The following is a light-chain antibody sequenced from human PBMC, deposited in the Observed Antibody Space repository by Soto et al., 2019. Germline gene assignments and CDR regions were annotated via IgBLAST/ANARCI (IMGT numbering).Light chain of an antibody. CDR2: ANS. Sequence: QSVLTQPLSVSGAPGQSVISSCTGSSSNIGGGYDVYWYQKLPGTAPKLLIYANSNLPSGVPDRFSGSKSGTSASLAITGLQAEDEADYYCQSYDSSLSGVLFGGGTKLTVL. V-gene: IGLV1-40*01. CDR1: SSNIGGGYD. J-gene: IGLJ2*01. CDR3: QSYDSSLSGVL.